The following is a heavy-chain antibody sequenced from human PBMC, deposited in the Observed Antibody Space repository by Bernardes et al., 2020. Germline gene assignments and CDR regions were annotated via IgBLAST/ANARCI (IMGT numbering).Heavy chain of an antibody. V-gene: IGHV1-18*01. CDR3: ARVGKLNIVATEGDAFDI. Sequence: ASVKVSCKASGYTFTSYGISWVRQAPGQGLEWMGWISAYNGNTNYAQKLQGRVTMTTDTSTSTAYMELRSLRSDDTAVYYCARVGKLNIVATEGDAFDIWGQGTMVTVSS. CDR1: GYTFTSYG. J-gene: IGHJ3*02. D-gene: IGHD5-12*01. CDR2: ISAYNGNT.